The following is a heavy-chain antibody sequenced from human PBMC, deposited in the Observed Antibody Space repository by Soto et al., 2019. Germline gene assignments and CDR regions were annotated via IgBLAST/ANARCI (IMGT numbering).Heavy chain of an antibody. CDR1: SRYG. Sequence: SRYGRISFHKKTEKGLEWVANIKPDGSEKWYGDSVKGRLTISRDNAKNSLYLQMNSLRAEDTAVYYCAMFHYDDSSGYLLDALAIWGNGTTVTVSP. CDR2: IKPDGSEK. D-gene: IGHD3-22*01. CDR3: AMFHYDDSSGYLLDALAI. J-gene: IGHJ6*04. V-gene: IGHV3-7*02.